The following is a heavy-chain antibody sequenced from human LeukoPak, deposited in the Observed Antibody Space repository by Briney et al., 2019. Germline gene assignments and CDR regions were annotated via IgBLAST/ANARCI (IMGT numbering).Heavy chain of an antibody. V-gene: IGHV3-21*05. Sequence: GGSLRLSCAASGFTFSSYSMNWVRQAPGKGLEWVSYISKSSSEYYADSVKGRFTISRDNAKNSLYLQMNSLRDEDTALYYCARDVDYAFTDWGQGTLVTVSS. CDR1: GFTFSSYS. CDR2: ISKSSSE. CDR3: ARDVDYAFTD. J-gene: IGHJ4*02. D-gene: IGHD4-17*01.